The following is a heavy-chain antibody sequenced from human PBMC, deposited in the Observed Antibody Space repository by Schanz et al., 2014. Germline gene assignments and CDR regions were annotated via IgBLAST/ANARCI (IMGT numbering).Heavy chain of an antibody. J-gene: IGHJ4*02. CDR1: GFSVGNKY. V-gene: IGHV4-59*04. D-gene: IGHD2-8*01. CDR3: AKTSVLYPWGYFDY. Sequence: QVQLVDSGGGLVKPGGSLRLSCAASGFSVGNKYMNWVRQAPGKGLEWIGFIYYSGSTYYNTSLKSRVTISVDASKNQFSLKLSSVTAADTAVYYCAKTSVLYPWGYFDYWGQGTLVTVSS. CDR2: IYYSGST.